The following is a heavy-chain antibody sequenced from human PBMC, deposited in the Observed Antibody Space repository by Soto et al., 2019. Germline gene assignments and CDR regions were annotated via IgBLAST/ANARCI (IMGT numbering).Heavy chain of an antibody. CDR1: GGSISSYY. D-gene: IGHD3-16*01. CDR2: IYYSGST. V-gene: IGHV4-59*01. J-gene: IGHJ4*02. Sequence: QVQLQELGPGLVKPSETLSLTCTVSGGSISSYYWSWIRQPPGKGLEWIGYIYYSGSTNYNPSLKSRVTISVDTSKNQFSLKLSSVTAADTAVYYCARAWGGHVEDYWGQGTLVTVSS. CDR3: ARAWGGHVEDY.